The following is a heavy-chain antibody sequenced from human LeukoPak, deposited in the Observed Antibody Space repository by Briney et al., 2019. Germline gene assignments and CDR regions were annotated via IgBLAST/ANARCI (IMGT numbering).Heavy chain of an antibody. CDR2: IIPILGIA. Sequence: SVKVSCKASGGTFTSYAISWVRQAPGQGLEWMGRIIPILGIANYAQKFQGRVTITTDKSTSTAYMELSSLRSEDTAVYYCAGYYYDSSGYEPFDYWGQGTLVTVSS. J-gene: IGHJ4*02. D-gene: IGHD3-22*01. CDR3: AGYYYDSSGYEPFDY. CDR1: GGTFTSYA. V-gene: IGHV1-69*04.